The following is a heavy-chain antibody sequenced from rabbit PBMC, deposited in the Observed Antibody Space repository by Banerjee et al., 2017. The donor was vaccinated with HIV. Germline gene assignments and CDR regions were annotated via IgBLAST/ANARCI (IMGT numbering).Heavy chain of an antibody. CDR1: GFSFSSGYD. CDR3: ARQRKGVGDWGADL. Sequence: QEQLVESGGGLVQPGGSLTLSCKASGFSFSSGYDMCWVRQAPGKGLEWIACIYTGDGKTYYASWAKGRFTISKTSSTTVTLQMTSLTVADTATYFCARQRKGVGDWGADLWGQGTLVTVS. D-gene: IGHD4-1*01. J-gene: IGHJ3*01. CDR2: IYTGDGKT. V-gene: IGHV1S45*01.